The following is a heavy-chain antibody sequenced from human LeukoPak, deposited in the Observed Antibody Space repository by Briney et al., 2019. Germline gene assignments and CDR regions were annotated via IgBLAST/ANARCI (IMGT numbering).Heavy chain of an antibody. CDR3: ARVRVGSTTYVY. CDR2: INPNSRDT. Sequence: ASVKVSCKASGYTFTGYYIHWVRQAPGQGLEWMGWINPNSRDTKYAQKFQGRVTMTRDTSISTAYMELTRLTSDDTAAYYCARVRVGSTTYVYWGQGTLVTVSS. CDR1: GYTFTGYY. D-gene: IGHD1-26*01. J-gene: IGHJ4*02. V-gene: IGHV1-2*02.